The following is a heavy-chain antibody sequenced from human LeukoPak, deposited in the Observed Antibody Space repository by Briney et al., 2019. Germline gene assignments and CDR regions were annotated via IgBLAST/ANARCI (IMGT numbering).Heavy chain of an antibody. D-gene: IGHD6-13*01. CDR1: GYTFTSYG. J-gene: IGHJ5*02. V-gene: IGHV1-18*01. Sequence: ASVKVSCKASGYTFTSYGISWVRQAPGQGLEWMGWISAYNGNTNYAQKLQGRVTMTTDTSTSTAYMELRSLRSDDTAVYYCARDPRIAAPTNWFDPWGQGTLVTVSS. CDR2: ISAYNGNT. CDR3: ARDPRIAAPTNWFDP.